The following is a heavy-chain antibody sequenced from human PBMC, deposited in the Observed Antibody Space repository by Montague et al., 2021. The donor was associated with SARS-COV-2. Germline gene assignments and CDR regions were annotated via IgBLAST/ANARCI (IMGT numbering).Heavy chain of an antibody. CDR1: GGSIRSDTSY. CDR3: ARENRGGDGPGYYFYFGMDV. D-gene: IGHD4-17*01. J-gene: IGHJ6*02. CDR2: IYGGGSA. Sequence: TLSLTCSVSGGSIRSDTSYYNWFRQPDGKGLEWVGRIYGGGSASYNPSLKSRVIISLDTSKNEVSLKMSPVTAADSARYFSARENRGGDGPGYYFYFGMDVWGRGTTVTVSS. V-gene: IGHV4-61*02.